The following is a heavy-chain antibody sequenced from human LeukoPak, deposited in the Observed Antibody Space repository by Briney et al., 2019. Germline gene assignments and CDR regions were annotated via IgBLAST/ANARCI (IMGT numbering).Heavy chain of an antibody. CDR1: GYTFTGYY. D-gene: IGHD3-22*01. J-gene: IGHJ4*02. CDR2: INPNSGGT. V-gene: IGHV1-2*06. CDR3: ARDYYDSSGYYYARGDY. Sequence: ASDKVSCKASGYTFTGYYMHWVRQAPGQGLEWMGRINPNSGGTNYAQKFQGRVTMTRDTSISTAYMELSRLRSDDTAVYYCARDYYDSSGYYYARGDYWGQGTLVTASS.